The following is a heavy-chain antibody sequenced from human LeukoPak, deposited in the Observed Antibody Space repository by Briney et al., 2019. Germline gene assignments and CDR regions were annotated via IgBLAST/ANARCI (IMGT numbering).Heavy chain of an antibody. D-gene: IGHD2-2*01. CDR3: ARALPGCDRTNCYGLDY. CDR1: GYTFTSYA. CDR2: INTNTGNP. Sequence: ASVKVSCKASGYTFTSYAMNWVRQAPGQGLEWMGWINTNTGNPTYAQGFTGRFVFSLDTSVSTAYLQISSLKAEDTAVYYCARALPGCDRTNCYGLDYWGQGTLVTVSS. V-gene: IGHV7-4-1*02. J-gene: IGHJ4*02.